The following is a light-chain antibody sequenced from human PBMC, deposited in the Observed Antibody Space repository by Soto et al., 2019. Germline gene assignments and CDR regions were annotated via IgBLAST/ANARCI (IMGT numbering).Light chain of an antibody. Sequence: EIVLTQSPDTLSLSPGERAALSCRASQSVRNSYLAWYQQKPGQAPKLLIYGASSMPAGIPDRFSGSGSGTDFTLTISSLEADDFAVYYCQHYGNSPPMTFGQGTRLDIK. CDR1: QSVRNSY. J-gene: IGKJ5*01. CDR2: GAS. CDR3: QHYGNSPPMT. V-gene: IGKV3-20*01.